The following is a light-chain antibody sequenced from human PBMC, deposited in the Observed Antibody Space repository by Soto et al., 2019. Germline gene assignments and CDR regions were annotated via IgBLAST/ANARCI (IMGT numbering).Light chain of an antibody. CDR3: SSYAATNNYV. J-gene: IGLJ1*01. Sequence: QSALTQPPSASGSPGQSVAISCTGTSNDVGGYNYVSWYQQHPGKAPKLIIYEVSKRPSDIPDRFSGSKSDNTASLAVSGLQAEDEADYYCSSYAATNNYVFGTGTKVTVL. V-gene: IGLV2-8*01. CDR2: EVS. CDR1: SNDVGGYNY.